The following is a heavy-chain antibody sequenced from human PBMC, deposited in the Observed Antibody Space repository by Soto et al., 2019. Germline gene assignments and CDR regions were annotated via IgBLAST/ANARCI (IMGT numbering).Heavy chain of an antibody. J-gene: IGHJ2*01. D-gene: IGHD3-22*01. CDR1: GFTFSSYW. CDR2: INSDGSST. V-gene: IGHV3-74*01. Sequence: GGSLRLSCAASGFTFSSYWMHWVRQAPGKGLVWVSRINSDGSSTSYADSVKGRFTISRDNAKNTLYLQMNSLRAEDTAVYYCARTLGRDSSGYYDIYWYFDLWGRGTLVTVSS. CDR3: ARTLGRDSSGYYDIYWYFDL.